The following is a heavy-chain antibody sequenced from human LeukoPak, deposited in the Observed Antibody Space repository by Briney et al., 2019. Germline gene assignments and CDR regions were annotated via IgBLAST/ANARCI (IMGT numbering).Heavy chain of an antibody. CDR2: IYYSGST. CDR3: ARASGGSAGWFDP. V-gene: IGHV4-59*11. Sequence: SETLSLTCTVSGGSISSHYWSWIRQPPGKGLEWIGYIYYSGSTNYNPSLKSRVTISVDTSKNQFSLKLSSVTAADTAVYYCARASGGSAGWFDPWGQGTLVTVSS. D-gene: IGHD6-13*01. CDR1: GGSISSHY. J-gene: IGHJ5*02.